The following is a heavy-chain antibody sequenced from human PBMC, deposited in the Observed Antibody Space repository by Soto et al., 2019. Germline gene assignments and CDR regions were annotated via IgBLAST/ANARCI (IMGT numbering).Heavy chain of an antibody. D-gene: IGHD5-12*01. CDR2: IYPGDSDT. Sequence: GESLKISCKGSGYSFTSHWIGWVRQMPGKGLECMGIIYPGDSDTRYSPSFQGQVTISVDKSISTAYLQWSSLKASDNAMYYCARQGYSGDYFHGMDVWGQGTTVTVS. CDR3: ARQGYSGDYFHGMDV. V-gene: IGHV5-51*01. J-gene: IGHJ6*01. CDR1: GYSFTSHW.